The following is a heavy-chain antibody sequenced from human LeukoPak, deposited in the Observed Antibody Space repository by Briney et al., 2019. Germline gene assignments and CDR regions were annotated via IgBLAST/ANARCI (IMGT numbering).Heavy chain of an antibody. CDR2: ISGSGGST. V-gene: IGHV3-23*01. J-gene: IGHJ4*02. CDR3: AKSGSGWSPWDYFDY. D-gene: IGHD6-19*01. Sequence: GGSLRLSCAASGCSFNNYAMSWVGRAPGKRREGGSSISGSGGSTYSVDSVKGRFTISRDSSKNTLYLQMNSLTAEDTAIYYCAKSGSGWSPWDYFDYWGQGTLVTVSS. CDR1: GCSFNNYA.